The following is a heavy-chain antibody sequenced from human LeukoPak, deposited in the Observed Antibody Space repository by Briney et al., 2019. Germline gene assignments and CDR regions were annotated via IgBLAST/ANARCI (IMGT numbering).Heavy chain of an antibody. CDR3: ARGLMRGAYGSGSYYYFDY. J-gene: IGHJ4*02. Sequence: GASVKVSCKASGYTFTIYYFHWVRQAPGQGLEWMGIINPSGGSTIYAQKFQGRVTMTRDTSTSTVYMELSSLRSDDTAVYYCARGLMRGAYGSGSYYYFDYWGQGTLVTVSS. CDR1: GYTFTIYY. V-gene: IGHV1-46*01. CDR2: INPSGGST. D-gene: IGHD3-10*01.